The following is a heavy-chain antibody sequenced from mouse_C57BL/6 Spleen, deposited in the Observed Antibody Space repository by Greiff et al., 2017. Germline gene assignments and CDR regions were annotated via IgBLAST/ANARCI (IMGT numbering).Heavy chain of an antibody. V-gene: IGHV1-66*01. CDR1: GYSFPSYY. D-gene: IGHD4-1*01. Sequence: QVQLKQSGPELVKPGASVKISCKASGYSFPSYYIHWVKQRPGQGLEWIGWIYPGSGNTKYNEKFKGKATLTADTSSSTAYMQLSSLTSEDSAVYYCAREGVGRRAMDYWGQGTSVTVSS. CDR3: AREGVGRRAMDY. J-gene: IGHJ4*01. CDR2: IYPGSGNT.